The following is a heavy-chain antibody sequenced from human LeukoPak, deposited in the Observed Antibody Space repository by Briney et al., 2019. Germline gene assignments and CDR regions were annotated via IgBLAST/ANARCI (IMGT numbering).Heavy chain of an antibody. J-gene: IGHJ4*02. CDR2: INPSGGST. Sequence: ASVKVSCKASGYTFTGYYMHWVRQAPGQGLEWMGIINPSGGSTSYAQKFQGRVTMTRDMSTSTVYMELSSLRSEDTAVYYCARGMRIGQSPDYWGQGTLVTVSS. CDR1: GYTFTGYY. CDR3: ARGMRIGQSPDY. D-gene: IGHD3-16*01. V-gene: IGHV1-46*01.